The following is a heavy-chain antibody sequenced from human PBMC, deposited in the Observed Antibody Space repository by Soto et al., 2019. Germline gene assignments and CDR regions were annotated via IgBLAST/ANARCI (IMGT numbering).Heavy chain of an antibody. Sequence: SDTLSLTCTVSGVSIGSYYWSWIRQPPGKGLEWIGYIYYSGSTNYNPSLKSRVTISVDTSKDQFSLKLSSVTAADTAVYYCARTYRDSEIDYWGQGTLVTVS. J-gene: IGHJ4*02. CDR3: ARTYRDSEIDY. CDR2: IYYSGST. V-gene: IGHV4-59*01. CDR1: GVSIGSYY. D-gene: IGHD1-26*01.